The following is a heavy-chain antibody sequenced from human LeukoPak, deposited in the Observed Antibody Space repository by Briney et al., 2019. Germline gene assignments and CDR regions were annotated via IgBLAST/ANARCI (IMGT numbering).Heavy chain of an antibody. D-gene: IGHD3-22*01. V-gene: IGHV4-4*08. CDR2: INTGGST. CDR1: GDSITSYY. J-gene: IGHJ2*01. Sequence: SETLSLTCTVSGDSITSYYWRWIRLPPGKGLEWIGYINTGGSTNFNPSLRSRVTISLDTSKSQFSLKLSSVSAADTAVYYCARLKHISSYCGSADWYLDLWGRGTLVTVSS. CDR3: ARLKHISSYCGSADWYLDL.